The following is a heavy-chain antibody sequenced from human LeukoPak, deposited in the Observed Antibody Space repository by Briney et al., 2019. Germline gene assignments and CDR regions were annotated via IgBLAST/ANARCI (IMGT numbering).Heavy chain of an antibody. CDR2: IHYSGTT. D-gene: IGHD3-22*01. V-gene: IGHV4-39*01. J-gene: IGHJ4*02. CDR3: ASQSRNYYQSGEFRTWIDY. Sequence: SETLSLTTRVPGGSIATPNYYCGCIRPPPGKSLESIGSIHYSGTTNYNPSLKTRVTIPVDTSTIQFSLKLTSVTAADTAVYYCASQSRNYYQSGEFRTWIDYWGQGTLVTASS. CDR1: GGSIATPNYY.